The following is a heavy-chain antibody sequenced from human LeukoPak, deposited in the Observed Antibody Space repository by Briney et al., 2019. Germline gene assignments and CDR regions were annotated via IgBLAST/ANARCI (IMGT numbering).Heavy chain of an antibody. Sequence: PSETLSLTCAVYGGSFSGYYWSWIRQPPGKGLEWIGEINHTGSTNYNPSLKSRVTISVDTSKNQFSLKLSSVTAADTAVYYCARGGATTWRRDFDYWGQGTLVTVSS. J-gene: IGHJ4*02. V-gene: IGHV4-34*01. CDR3: ARGGATTWRRDFDY. CDR2: INHTGST. CDR1: GGSFSGYY. D-gene: IGHD1-26*01.